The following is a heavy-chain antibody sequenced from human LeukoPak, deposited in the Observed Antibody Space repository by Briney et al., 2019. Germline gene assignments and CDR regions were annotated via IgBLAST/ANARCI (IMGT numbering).Heavy chain of an antibody. CDR1: GGSISSYY. CDR2: IHYTGST. D-gene: IGHD3-3*01. CDR3: ARGRVYYDFWSEYYFDY. V-gene: IGHV4-59*08. Sequence: SETLSLTCTVSGGSISSYYWSWIRQPPGKGLEWIGYIHYTGSTNYNPSLRSRVTISVDTSKNHFSLKLTSVTAADTAVYYCARGRVYYDFWSEYYFDYWGQGTLVTVSS. J-gene: IGHJ4*02.